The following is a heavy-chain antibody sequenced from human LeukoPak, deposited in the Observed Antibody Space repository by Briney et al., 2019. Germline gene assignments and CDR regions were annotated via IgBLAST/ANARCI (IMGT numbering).Heavy chain of an antibody. J-gene: IGHJ4*02. CDR3: ARGTYGSGSYYGDH. CDR1: GFTFSSYS. CDR2: ISGSSNII. D-gene: IGHD3-10*01. V-gene: IGHV3-48*04. Sequence: GRSLRLSCAASGFTFSSYSMNWVRQAPGKGLEWVSYISGSSNIIYYADSVKGRFTISRDNAKNSLYLQMNSLRVEETAVYHCARGTYGSGSYYGDHWGQGTLVTVSS.